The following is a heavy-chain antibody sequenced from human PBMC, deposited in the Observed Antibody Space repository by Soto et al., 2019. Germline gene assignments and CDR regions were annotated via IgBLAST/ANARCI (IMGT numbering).Heavy chain of an antibody. D-gene: IGHD2-15*01. V-gene: IGHV3-21*01. Sequence: GGSLRLSCAASGFTFSSYAMGWVRQAPGTGLEWVSVIDGSGGDTSLADSVKGRFTISRDNAKNSLYLQMNSLRAEDTAVYYCARDYCSGGSCYFGYWYFDLWGRGTLVTVSS. CDR1: GFTFSSYA. J-gene: IGHJ2*01. CDR3: ARDYCSGGSCYFGYWYFDL. CDR2: IDGSGGDT.